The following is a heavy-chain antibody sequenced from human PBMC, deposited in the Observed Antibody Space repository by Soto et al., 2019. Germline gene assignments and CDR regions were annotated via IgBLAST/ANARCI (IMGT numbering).Heavy chain of an antibody. V-gene: IGHV1-46*04. CDR1: GYTFTSYY. J-gene: IGHJ5*02. CDR3: ARESSIAASINWFDP. Sequence: ASVKVSYKASGYTFTSYYMHWVREAPGQGLEWMGIINPSGGSTSYAQKSQGRVTMTRDTSTSTVYMELSSLRSEDTAVYYCARESSIAASINWFDPWGQGTLVTVSS. D-gene: IGHD6-13*01. CDR2: INPSGGST.